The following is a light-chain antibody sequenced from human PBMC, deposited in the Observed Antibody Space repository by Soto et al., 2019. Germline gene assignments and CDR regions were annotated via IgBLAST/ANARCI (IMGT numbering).Light chain of an antibody. CDR2: WAS. CDR1: QSVLYSSNNKNY. J-gene: IGKJ1*01. Sequence: DIVMTQSPDSLAVSLGERATINCKSSQSVLYSSNNKNYLAWYQQKPGQPPKLLIYWASTRESGVPDRFSGSGSGTDFTLTISSLQAEDVAVYYCQQYYSTLLTFGQGTKV. CDR3: QQYYSTLLT. V-gene: IGKV4-1*01.